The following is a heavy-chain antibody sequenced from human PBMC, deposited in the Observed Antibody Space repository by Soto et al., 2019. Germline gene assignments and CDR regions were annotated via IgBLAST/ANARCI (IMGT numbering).Heavy chain of an antibody. CDR1: GGSFSGYY. CDR3: ARAPYYGSGSYYKLLDY. V-gene: IGHV4-34*01. Sequence: PSETLSLTCAVYGGSFSGYYWSWIRQPPGKGLEWIGEINHSGSTNYNPSLKSRVTISVDTSKNQFSLKLSSVTAADTAVYYCARAPYYGSGSYYKLLDYWGQGTLVTVSS. D-gene: IGHD3-10*01. J-gene: IGHJ4*02. CDR2: INHSGST.